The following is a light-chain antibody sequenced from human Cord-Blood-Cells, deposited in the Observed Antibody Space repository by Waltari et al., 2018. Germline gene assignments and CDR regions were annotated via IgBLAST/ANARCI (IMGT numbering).Light chain of an antibody. CDR3: AAWDDSLSGPV. CDR1: SSNIGSNY. CDR2: RNN. Sequence: QSVLTQPPSASGTPGQRVTISCSGSSSNIGSNYVYWYQQLPGTAPKLLIYRNNRRPSGVPDRFSSSKSGTSASLAISWLRSEDEADYYCAAWDDSLSGPVFGGGTKLTVL. V-gene: IGLV1-47*01. J-gene: IGLJ2*01.